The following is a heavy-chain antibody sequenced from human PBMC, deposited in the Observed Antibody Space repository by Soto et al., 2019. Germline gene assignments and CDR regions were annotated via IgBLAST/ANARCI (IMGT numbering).Heavy chain of an antibody. D-gene: IGHD3-10*01. CDR1: GFTFSSYG. J-gene: IGHJ5*02. V-gene: IGHV3-30*18. Sequence: QVQLVESGGGVVQPGRSLRLSCAASGFTFSSYGMHWVRQAPGKGLEWVAVISYDGSNKYYADSVKGRFTISRDNSKNTLYLQMNSLRAEDTAVYYCAKALPEGSHNWFDPWGQETLVTVSS. CDR2: ISYDGSNK. CDR3: AKALPEGSHNWFDP.